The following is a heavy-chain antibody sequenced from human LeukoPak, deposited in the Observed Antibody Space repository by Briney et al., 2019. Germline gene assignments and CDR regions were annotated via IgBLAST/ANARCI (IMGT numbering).Heavy chain of an antibody. J-gene: IGHJ2*01. D-gene: IGHD3/OR15-3a*01. Sequence: GGSLRLSYAASGFTFSSYGMHWVRQAPGKGLEWVAFIRYDGSNKYYADSVKGRFTISRDNSKNTLYLQMNSLRAEDTAVYYCAKDVSIFGPYWYFDLWGRGTLVTVSS. CDR2: IRYDGSNK. V-gene: IGHV3-30*02. CDR3: AKDVSIFGPYWYFDL. CDR1: GFTFSSYG.